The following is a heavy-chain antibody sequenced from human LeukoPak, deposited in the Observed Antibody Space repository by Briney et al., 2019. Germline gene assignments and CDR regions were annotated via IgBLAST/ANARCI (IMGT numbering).Heavy chain of an antibody. CDR3: ARKIAVAGRVYFDY. CDR1: GFTFSSYA. Sequence: PGGSLRLSCAASGFTFSSYAMHWVRQAPGKGLEYVSAISSNGGSTYYANSVKGRFTISRDNSKNTLYLQMGSLRAEDMAVYYCARKIAVAGRVYFDYWGQGPLGTVSS. CDR2: ISSNGGST. V-gene: IGHV3-64*01. D-gene: IGHD6-19*01. J-gene: IGHJ4*02.